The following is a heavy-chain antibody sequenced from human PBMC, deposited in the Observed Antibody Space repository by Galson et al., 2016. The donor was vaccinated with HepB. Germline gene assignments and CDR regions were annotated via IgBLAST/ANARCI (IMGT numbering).Heavy chain of an antibody. D-gene: IGHD5-18*01. CDR1: GFSFSNFG. V-gene: IGHV3-30*18. CDR2: LSYDGFRE. J-gene: IGHJ4*02. CDR3: AKEHPQYSCGRHYFDF. Sequence: SLRLSCAASGFSFSNFGSHWVRQAPGKGLEWVAVLSYDGFREYYADSVQGRFTISRDKSKTTPYRQMNSLRPEDTAVDYLAKEHPQYSCGRHYFDFCGQGTLVTVPS.